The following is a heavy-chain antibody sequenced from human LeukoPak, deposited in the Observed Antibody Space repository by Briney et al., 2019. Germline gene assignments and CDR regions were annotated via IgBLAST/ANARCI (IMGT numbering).Heavy chain of an antibody. Sequence: NPSETLSLTCAVSGGSISSSNWWSWVRQPPGKGLEWIGEIYHSGSTNYNPSLKSRVTISVDKSKNQFSLKLSSVTAADTAVYYCARLVYDFWSGYYAGIDYWGQGTLVTVSS. CDR2: IYHSGST. CDR3: ARLVYDFWSGYYAGIDY. V-gene: IGHV4-4*02. CDR1: GGSISSSNW. D-gene: IGHD3-3*01. J-gene: IGHJ4*02.